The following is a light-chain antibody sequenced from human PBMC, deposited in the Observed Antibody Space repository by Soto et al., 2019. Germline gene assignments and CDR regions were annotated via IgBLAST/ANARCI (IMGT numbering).Light chain of an antibody. CDR1: SGSVSTSYY. CDR3: VLYMGSGISV. V-gene: IGLV8-61*01. J-gene: IGLJ3*02. Sequence: QAVVTQEPSFSVSPGRTVTLTCGLSSGSVSTSYYPSWYQQTPGQAPRTLIYNTNTRSSGAPDRFSGSILGNKAALTITGAQADDESDYYCVLYMGSGISVFGGGTKLTVL. CDR2: NTN.